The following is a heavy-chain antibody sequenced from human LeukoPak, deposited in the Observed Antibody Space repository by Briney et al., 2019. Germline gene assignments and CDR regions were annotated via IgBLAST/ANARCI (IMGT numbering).Heavy chain of an antibody. Sequence: SSETLSLTCTVSGGSISSHYWSWIRQPPGKGLEWIGYIYYSGSTNYNPSLKSRVTISVDTSKNQFSLKLSSVTAADTAVYYCARLYEDLYYYDSSGYVVFDYWGQGTLVTVSS. V-gene: IGHV4-59*11. D-gene: IGHD3-22*01. J-gene: IGHJ4*02. CDR3: ARLYEDLYYYDSSGYVVFDY. CDR1: GGSISSHY. CDR2: IYYSGST.